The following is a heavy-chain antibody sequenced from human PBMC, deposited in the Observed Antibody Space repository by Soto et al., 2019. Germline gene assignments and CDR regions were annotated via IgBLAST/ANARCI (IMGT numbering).Heavy chain of an antibody. CDR2: INAGNGNT. CDR1: GYTFTSYA. J-gene: IGHJ6*02. D-gene: IGHD3-9*01. Sequence: GASVKVSCKASGYTFTSYAVHWVRQAPGQRLEWMGWINAGNGNTKYSQKFQGRVTITRDTSASTAYMELSSLRSEDTAVYYCARDSYDILTHYYYGMDVWGQGTTVTVSS. V-gene: IGHV1-3*01. CDR3: ARDSYDILTHYYYGMDV.